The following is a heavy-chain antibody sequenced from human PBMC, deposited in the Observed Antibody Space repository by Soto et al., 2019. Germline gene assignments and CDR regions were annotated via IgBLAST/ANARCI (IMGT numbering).Heavy chain of an antibody. V-gene: IGHV3-48*01. D-gene: IGHD1-1*01. J-gene: IGHJ4*02. CDR3: ARNWNDGLYFDY. CDR2: ISSSSTI. Sequence: GGSLRLSCAASGFTFSNYNMNWVRQAPGKGLEWVSYISSSSTIYYADSVKGRFTISRDNAKNSLYLQMNSLRAEDTAVYYCARNWNDGLYFDYWGQGTLVTVSS. CDR1: GFTFSNYN.